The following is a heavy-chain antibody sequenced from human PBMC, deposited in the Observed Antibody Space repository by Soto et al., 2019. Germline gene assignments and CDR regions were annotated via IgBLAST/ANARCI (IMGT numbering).Heavy chain of an antibody. CDR2: INPSGGST. D-gene: IGHD3-3*01. Sequence: ASVKVSCKASGYTFTSYYMHWVRQAPGQGLEWMGIINPSGGSTSYAQKFQGRVTMTRDTSTSTVCMELSSLRSEDTAVYYCARFSRGYYNYYYYGMDVRGQGTTVTVSS. V-gene: IGHV1-46*01. J-gene: IGHJ6*02. CDR3: ARFSRGYYNYYYYGMDV. CDR1: GYTFTSYY.